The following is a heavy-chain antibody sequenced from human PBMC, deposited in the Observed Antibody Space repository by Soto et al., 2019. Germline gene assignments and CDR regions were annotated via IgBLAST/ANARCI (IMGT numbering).Heavy chain of an antibody. CDR2: INPSGGST. J-gene: IGHJ5*02. Sequence: VASVKVSFKASGYTFTSYYMHWVRQAPGQGLEWMGIINPSGGSTSYAQKFQGRVTMTRDTSTSTVYMELSSLRSEDTAVYYCARDARVVAATRWNWFDPWGQGTLVTSPQ. V-gene: IGHV1-46*01. CDR3: ARDARVVAATRWNWFDP. CDR1: GYTFTSYY. D-gene: IGHD2-15*01.